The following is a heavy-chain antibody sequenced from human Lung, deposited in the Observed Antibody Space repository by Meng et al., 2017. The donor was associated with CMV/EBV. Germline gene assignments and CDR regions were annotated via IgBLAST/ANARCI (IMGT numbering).Heavy chain of an antibody. Sequence: GESXKISCAASGFTFSTYRMNWVRQAPGKGLEWVSYISSGSSTIYYADSVRGRFTISRDNAKNSLYLQMNSLRAVDTAVYYCARCLYYYDSSGYPKENWFDPXSEGXLVTVSS. J-gene: IGHJ5*02. V-gene: IGHV3-48*04. CDR1: GFTFSTYR. D-gene: IGHD3-22*01. CDR3: ARCLYYYDSSGYPKENWFDP. CDR2: ISSGSSTI.